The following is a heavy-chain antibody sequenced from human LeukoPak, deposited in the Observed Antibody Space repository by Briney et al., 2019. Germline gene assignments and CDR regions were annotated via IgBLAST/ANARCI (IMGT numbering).Heavy chain of an antibody. D-gene: IGHD6-19*01. CDR1: GGSMSTYY. V-gene: IGHV4-59*08. Sequence: PSETLSLTCTVSGGSMSTYYWSWIQQPPGKGLERIGYIYDNGYTHYNPSLKSRVSISLDTSKSQFSLNLSSVTAADTVVYYCARHGGIALAGTRGSFDYWGQGILVTVSS. CDR3: ARHGGIALAGTRGSFDY. J-gene: IGHJ4*02. CDR2: IYDNGYT.